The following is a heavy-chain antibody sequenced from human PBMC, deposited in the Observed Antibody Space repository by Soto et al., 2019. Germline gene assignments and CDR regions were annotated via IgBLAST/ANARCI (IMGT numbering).Heavy chain of an antibody. D-gene: IGHD6-13*01. J-gene: IGHJ5*02. CDR2: ISASDGST. Sequence: VQLLESGGGLVQPGGSLRLSCAASGFPFSSYAMSWVHQAPGKGLEWVSAISASDGSTYYADSVKGRFTISRDNSKNTLYLQMNSLRAEDTAVYYCIKMAAAGAWGQGTLVTVSS. CDR3: IKMAAAGA. V-gene: IGHV3-23*01. CDR1: GFPFSSYA.